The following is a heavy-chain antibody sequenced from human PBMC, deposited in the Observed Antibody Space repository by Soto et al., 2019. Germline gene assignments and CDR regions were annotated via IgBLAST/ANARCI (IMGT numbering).Heavy chain of an antibody. D-gene: IGHD2-15*01. CDR3: ARDHLPTYCSGGSCYSASYFDY. CDR1: GYTFTSYG. CDR2: ISAYNGNT. Sequence: ASVKVSCKASGYTFTSYGISWVRQAPGQGLEWMGWISAYNGNTNYAQKLQGRVTMTTDTSTSTAYMELRSLRSDDTAVYYCARDHLPTYCSGGSCYSASYFDYWGQGTLVTVSS. V-gene: IGHV1-18*01. J-gene: IGHJ4*02.